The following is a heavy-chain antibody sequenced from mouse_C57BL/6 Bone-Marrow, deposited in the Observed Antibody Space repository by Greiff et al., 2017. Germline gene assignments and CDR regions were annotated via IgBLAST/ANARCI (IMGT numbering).Heavy chain of an antibody. CDR3: ARRETGLAY. Sequence: EVKLVESGGGLVKPGASLKLSCAASGFTFSSYAMSWVRQTPEKRLEWVATISDGGSYTYYPDNVQGRFTISRYNAKNYLYLQMNHLKSEDTAMYYGARRETGLAYWGQGTLVTVSA. CDR2: ISDGGSYT. V-gene: IGHV5-4*03. J-gene: IGHJ3*01. CDR1: GFTFSSYA.